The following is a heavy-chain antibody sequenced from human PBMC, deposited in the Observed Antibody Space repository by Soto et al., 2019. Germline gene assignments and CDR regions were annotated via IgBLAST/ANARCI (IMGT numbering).Heavy chain of an antibody. CDR2: VSAYNGNT. V-gene: IGHV1-18*01. D-gene: IGHD6-13*01. Sequence: QVQLVQSGAEVKKPGASMKVSCKASGFTFTSYGISWVRQAPGRGLEWMGWVSAYNGNTHYAQKLQGRVTMTTDTSTTTAYMELRSLRSADTAVYYCSRGGSSWQPHEDYWGQGTLVTVSS. J-gene: IGHJ4*02. CDR1: GFTFTSYG. CDR3: SRGGSSWQPHEDY.